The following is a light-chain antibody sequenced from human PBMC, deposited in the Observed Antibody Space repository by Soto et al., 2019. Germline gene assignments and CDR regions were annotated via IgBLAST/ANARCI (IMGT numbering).Light chain of an antibody. Sequence: QSALTQPRSVSGSPGQSVTISCTGTGSDVGGYNYVSWYQQHPGKAPKLMIYDVSKRPSGVPDRFSGSKSGNTASLTISGLQAEDEAAYYCCSYAGSYTWVFGGGTKLTVL. CDR1: GSDVGGYNY. CDR3: CSYAGSYTWV. V-gene: IGLV2-11*01. J-gene: IGLJ3*02. CDR2: DVS.